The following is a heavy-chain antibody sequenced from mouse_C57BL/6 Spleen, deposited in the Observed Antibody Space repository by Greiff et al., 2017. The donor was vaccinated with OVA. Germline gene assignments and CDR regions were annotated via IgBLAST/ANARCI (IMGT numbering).Heavy chain of an antibody. V-gene: IGHV3-1*01. J-gene: IGHJ3*01. Sequence: EVMLVESGPGMVKPSQSLSLTCTVTGYSITSGYDWHWIRHFPGNKLEWMGYISYSGSTNYNPSLKSRISITHDTSKNHFFLKLNSVTTEDTATYYCAREGYGYDGFAYWGQGTLVTVSA. D-gene: IGHD2-2*01. CDR2: ISYSGST. CDR1: GYSITSGYD. CDR3: AREGYGYDGFAY.